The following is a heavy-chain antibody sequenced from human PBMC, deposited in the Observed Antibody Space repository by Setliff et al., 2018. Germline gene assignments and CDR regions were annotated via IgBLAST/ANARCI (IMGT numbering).Heavy chain of an antibody. D-gene: IGHD5-18*01. Sequence: PGGSLRLSCAASGFAFSSYTMHWVRQAPGKGLELVALISKDGSTKYYADSVKGRFTISRDNAKFSLYLQMNSLGAEDTAVYFCARSPGWIPWFDSWGQGTLVTVSS. CDR2: ISKDGSTK. CDR3: ARSPGWIPWFDS. V-gene: IGHV3-30*04. J-gene: IGHJ5*01. CDR1: GFAFSSYT.